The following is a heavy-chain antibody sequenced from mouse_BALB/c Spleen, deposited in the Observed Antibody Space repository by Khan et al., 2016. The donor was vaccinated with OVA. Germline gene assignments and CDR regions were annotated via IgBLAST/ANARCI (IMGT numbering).Heavy chain of an antibody. J-gene: IGHJ2*01. D-gene: IGHD1-1*01. V-gene: IGHV5-17*02. CDR3: ATSYFYGYYFDY. CDR2: LSGDHSTL. Sequence: EVELVESGGGLVQPGGSRKLSCAASGFTFSNYGMHWVRQAPEKGLEWVAFLSGDHSTLYYADTVKGRFTISRDNPKNTLFLQMTSLMSEDTARYYCATSYFYGYYFDYWGPGTTLTVSS. CDR1: GFTFSNYG.